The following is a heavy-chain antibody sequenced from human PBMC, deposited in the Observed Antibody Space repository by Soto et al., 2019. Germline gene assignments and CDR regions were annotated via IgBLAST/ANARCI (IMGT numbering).Heavy chain of an antibody. CDR3: AREHGARALRHFDY. CDR2: IIPIFGTT. D-gene: IGHD4-17*01. V-gene: IGHV1-69*01. J-gene: IGHJ4*02. CDR1: GGTFSHYS. Sequence: QVQLVQSGAEVKKPGSSVKVSCKTSGGTFSHYSINWVRQAPGQGLEWMGGIIPIFGTTNYAQTCQGRVTITADESTSTAYLELSSLTSEDTAVYYCAREHGARALRHFDYWGQGTLVTVSS.